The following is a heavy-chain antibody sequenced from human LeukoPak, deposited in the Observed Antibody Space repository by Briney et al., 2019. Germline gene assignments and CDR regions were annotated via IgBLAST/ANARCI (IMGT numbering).Heavy chain of an antibody. J-gene: IGHJ4*02. CDR1: RYTFTSYD. V-gene: IGHV1-8*01. D-gene: IGHD3-22*01. CDR3: ARLSQTPDYYSNGGYYYLGY. Sequence: EASVKVSCKAFRYTFTSYDINWVREAAGQGLEWMGWMNPNTGRTGFAQKFQGRLTMTRDTSISTAYMELSSLRSEDTAVYYCARLSQTPDYYSNGGYYYLGYWGQGTPVTVSS. CDR2: MNPNTGRT.